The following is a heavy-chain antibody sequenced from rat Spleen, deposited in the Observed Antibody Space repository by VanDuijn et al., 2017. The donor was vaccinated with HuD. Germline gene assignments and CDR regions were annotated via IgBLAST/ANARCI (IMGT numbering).Heavy chain of an antibody. CDR3: ARRGLEWSFDH. CDR1: GFTFNDYW. CDR2: ITNTGRNT. V-gene: IGHV5-31*01. D-gene: IGHD1-1*01. J-gene: IGHJ2*01. Sequence: EVQLMESGGGLVQPGRSLKLSCVASGFTFNDYWMTWIRQAPGKGLEWVASITNTGRNTYYRDSVKGRFTISRDNAKSTLYLQMDSLRSEDTATYYCARRGLEWSFDHWGQGVMVTVSS.